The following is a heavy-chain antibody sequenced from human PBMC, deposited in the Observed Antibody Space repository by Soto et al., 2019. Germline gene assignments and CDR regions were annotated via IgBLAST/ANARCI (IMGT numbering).Heavy chain of an antibody. J-gene: IGHJ4*02. Sequence: HPXGSLGRAGAVSGCTFNMYWMHWVRQVPGKGPVWVARIYNDGTYADYADSVKGRFTISRDNAKDTLYLQMNDLRAEDSALYHCTRGPRATSAGTSAHWGQGTLVTVYS. CDR2: IYNDGTYA. V-gene: IGHV3-74*01. D-gene: IGHD6-13*01. CDR1: GCTFNMYW. CDR3: TRGPRATSAGTSAH.